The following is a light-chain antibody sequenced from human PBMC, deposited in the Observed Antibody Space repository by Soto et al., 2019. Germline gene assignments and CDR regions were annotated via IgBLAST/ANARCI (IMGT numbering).Light chain of an antibody. V-gene: IGKV3-20*01. CDR1: QSLTNSF. CDR2: DTS. J-gene: IGKJ5*01. CDR3: QQYGTSEII. Sequence: EIVLTQSPGTLSVYPGERATLSCRASQSLTNSFMAWYQQKPGQAPRLLIYDTSSRASGIPDRFSGSGSGTDFTLTISRLETEDFAVFYGQQYGTSEIIFGQGTRLENK.